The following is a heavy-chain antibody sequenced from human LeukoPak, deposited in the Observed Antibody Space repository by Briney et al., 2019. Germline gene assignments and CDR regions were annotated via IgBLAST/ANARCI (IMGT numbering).Heavy chain of an antibody. J-gene: IGHJ4*02. CDR3: ASRTGDY. CDR2: TYYSGST. V-gene: IGHV4-39*07. D-gene: IGHD2-8*02. Sequence: SETLSLTCTVSGGSISSSSYYWGWIRQPPGKGLEWIGSTYYSGSTYYNPSLKSRVTISVDRSKNQFSLKLSSVTAADTAVYYCASRTGDYWGQGTLVTVSS. CDR1: GGSISSSSYY.